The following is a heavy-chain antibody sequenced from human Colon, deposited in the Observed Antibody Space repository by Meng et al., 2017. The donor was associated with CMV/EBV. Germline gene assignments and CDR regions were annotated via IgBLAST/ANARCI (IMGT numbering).Heavy chain of an antibody. D-gene: IGHD5-18*01. Sequence: GESLKISCVAPGLSSYNILWVRQAPGKGLEWVSSISPTSTNIFYADSVRGRFSVSRDNAQNSVYLQMNSLRAEDTAVYYCARDPKVLDTTLATGYWGQGTLVTVSS. CDR3: ARDPKVLDTTLATGY. V-gene: IGHV3-21*01. CDR1: GLSSYN. J-gene: IGHJ4*02. CDR2: ISPTSTNI.